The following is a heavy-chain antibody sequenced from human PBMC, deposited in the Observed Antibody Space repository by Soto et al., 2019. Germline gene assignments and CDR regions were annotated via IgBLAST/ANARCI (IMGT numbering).Heavy chain of an antibody. CDR3: ARMATTVTTGYFDY. CDR1: GYTFTSYG. D-gene: IGHD4-17*01. J-gene: IGHJ4*02. CDR2: IIPIFGTA. Sequence: ASVKVSCKASGYTFTSYGISWVRQAPGQGLEWMGGIIPIFGTANYAQKFQGRVTITADESTSTAYMELSSLRSEDTAVYYCARMATTVTTGYFDYWGQGTLVTVSS. V-gene: IGHV1-69*13.